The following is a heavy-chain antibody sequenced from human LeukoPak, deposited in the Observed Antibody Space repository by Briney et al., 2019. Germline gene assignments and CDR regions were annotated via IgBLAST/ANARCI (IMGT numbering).Heavy chain of an antibody. CDR2: ISSSSAYI. CDR3: ARVGCISTSCYDLDY. D-gene: IGHD2-2*01. J-gene: IGHJ4*02. Sequence: GGSLRLSCAASGFSLSSFGMNWVRQAPGKELEWVSSISSSSAYIYYADSVKGRFTISRDNAKNSLYLQMNSLRAEDTAVYYCARVGCISTSCYDLDYWGQGTLVTVSS. V-gene: IGHV3-21*01. CDR1: GFSLSSFG.